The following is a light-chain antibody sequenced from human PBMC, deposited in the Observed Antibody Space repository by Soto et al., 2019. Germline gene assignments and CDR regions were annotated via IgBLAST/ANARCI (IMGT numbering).Light chain of an antibody. Sequence: QSALTQPASVSGSPGQSITIPCTGTSSDVGGYDYVSWYQQHPGKAPKLMIYEVSNRPSGVSTRFSGSKSGNTASLTISGLQAEDEADYYCSSYTSRNTRVFGGGTKLTVL. CDR1: SSDVGGYDY. V-gene: IGLV2-14*01. CDR2: EVS. CDR3: SSYTSRNTRV. J-gene: IGLJ2*01.